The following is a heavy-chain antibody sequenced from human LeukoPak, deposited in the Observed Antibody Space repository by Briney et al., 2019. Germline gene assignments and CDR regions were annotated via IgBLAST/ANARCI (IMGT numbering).Heavy chain of an antibody. Sequence: SQTLSLTCAISRDSFSSNSAAWHWLRQSPSRGLEWLGRTYYRSKWYNDYALAVKSLITINPETSKNQFSLQLNSVTPEDTAVYYCARTAGVSSWFDPWGQGTLVTVSS. CDR2: TYYRSKWYN. CDR1: RDSFSSNSAA. D-gene: IGHD6-25*01. V-gene: IGHV6-1*01. CDR3: ARTAGVSSWFDP. J-gene: IGHJ5*02.